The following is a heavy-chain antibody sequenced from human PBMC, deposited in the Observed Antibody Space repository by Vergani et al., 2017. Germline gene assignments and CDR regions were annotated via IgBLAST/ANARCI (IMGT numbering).Heavy chain of an antibody. Sequence: EVQLVESGGGLVKPGGSLRLSCAASGFTFSSYSMNWVRQAPGKGLEWVSSISSSSSYIYYADSVKGRFTISRDNAKNSLYLQMNSLRAEDTAVYYCARDYILTGYVYYWGQGTLVTVSS. V-gene: IGHV3-21*01. CDR2: ISSSSSYI. D-gene: IGHD3-9*01. J-gene: IGHJ4*02. CDR1: GFTFSSYS. CDR3: ARDYILTGYVYY.